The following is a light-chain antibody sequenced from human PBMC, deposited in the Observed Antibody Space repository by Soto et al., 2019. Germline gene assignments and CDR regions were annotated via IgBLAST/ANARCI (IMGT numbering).Light chain of an antibody. CDR3: QQYHSYST. CDR1: QNIRSR. V-gene: IGKV1-5*01. CDR2: DAS. J-gene: IGKJ1*01. Sequence: DFQMTQSPSTLSASVGDRVTITCRASQNIRSRLAWYQQKPGKAPKLLIYDASSLESGVPPRFSGSGSGTEFTLTISSLQTDDFSTYYCQQYHSYSTFGQGTKVDIK.